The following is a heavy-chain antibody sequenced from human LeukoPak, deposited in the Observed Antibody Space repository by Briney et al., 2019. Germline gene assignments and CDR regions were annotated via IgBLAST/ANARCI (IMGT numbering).Heavy chain of an antibody. CDR1: GGSISSSSYY. CDR2: IYYSGST. CDR3: ARRQGQIAAVTDY. D-gene: IGHD6-13*01. Sequence: SETLSLTCTVSGGSISSSSYYWGWIRQPPGKGLEWIGSIYYSGSTYYNPSLKSRVTISVDTSKNQFSLKLSSVTAADTAVYYCARRQGQIAAVTDYWGQGTLVTVSS. J-gene: IGHJ4*02. V-gene: IGHV4-39*01.